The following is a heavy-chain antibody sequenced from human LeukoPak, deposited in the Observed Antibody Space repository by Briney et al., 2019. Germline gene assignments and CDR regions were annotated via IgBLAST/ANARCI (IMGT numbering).Heavy chain of an antibody. CDR3: ARDHSVVVTAILNY. V-gene: IGHV1-46*01. Sequence: GASVKVSCKASGYTFTSYYMHWVRQAPGQGLEWMAIINPSGGSTNYAQKFQGRVTITRDTSASTAYMELSSLRSEDTAVYYCARDHSVVVTAILNYWGQGTLVTVSS. CDR2: INPSGGST. CDR1: GYTFTSYY. D-gene: IGHD2-21*02. J-gene: IGHJ4*02.